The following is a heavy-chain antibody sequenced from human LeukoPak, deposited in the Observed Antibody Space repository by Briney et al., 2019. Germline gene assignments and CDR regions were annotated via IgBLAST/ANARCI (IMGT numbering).Heavy chain of an antibody. D-gene: IGHD6-6*01. CDR2: IYYSGST. CDR1: GGSIXXSSYY. J-gene: IGHJ5*02. CDR3: ARRGSSSSEVGWFDP. V-gene: IGHV4-39*01. Sequence: EXLSLTXXXSGGSIXXSSYYWGWVRQPPGKGLEWIGSIYYSGSTYYNPSLKSRVTISVDTSKNQFSLKLSSVTAADTAVYYCARRGSSSSEVGWFDPWGQGTLVTVSS.